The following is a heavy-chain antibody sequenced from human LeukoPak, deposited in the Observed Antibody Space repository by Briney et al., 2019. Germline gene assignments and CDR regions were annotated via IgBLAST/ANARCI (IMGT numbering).Heavy chain of an antibody. CDR3: YSGSWYEYYYYGMDV. J-gene: IGHJ6*02. CDR1: GFTFSSYW. D-gene: IGHD6-13*01. V-gene: IGHV3-7*01. CDR2: MRQDGSEK. Sequence: GGSLRLSCAASGFTFSSYWMGWARQAPGKGLEWVANMRQDGSEKYHVDSVKGRFTISRDNAKNSLYLQMNSLRVEDTAVYFCYSGSWYEYYYYGMDVWGQGTTVTVAS.